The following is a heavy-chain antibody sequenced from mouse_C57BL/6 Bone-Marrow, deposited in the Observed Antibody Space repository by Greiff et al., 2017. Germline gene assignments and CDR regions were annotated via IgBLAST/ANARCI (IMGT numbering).Heavy chain of an antibody. CDR2: IHPNSGST. CDR1: GYTFTSYW. Sequence: QVQLKESGAELVKPGASVKLSCKASGYTFTSYWMHWVKQRPGQGLEWIGMIHPNSGSTNYNEKFKSKATLTVEKSSSTAYMQLSSLTSEDSAVYYCARGFAYWGQGTLVTVSA. J-gene: IGHJ3*01. CDR3: ARGFAY. V-gene: IGHV1-64*01.